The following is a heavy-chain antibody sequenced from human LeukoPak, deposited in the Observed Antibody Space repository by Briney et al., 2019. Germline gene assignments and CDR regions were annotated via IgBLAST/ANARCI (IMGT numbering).Heavy chain of an antibody. V-gene: IGHV3-74*01. CDR1: GFTFSNYW. CDR2: LNTDGTTT. CDR3: ARGGLEPTDY. J-gene: IGHJ4*02. D-gene: IGHD1-1*01. Sequence: GGSLRLSCGSSGFTFSNYWMHWVRQAPGKGLVWVSRLNTDGTTTSYADSVKGRFTISRDNAKNTLYLLLNSLRAEDTAVYYCARGGLEPTDYWGQGTLVTVSS.